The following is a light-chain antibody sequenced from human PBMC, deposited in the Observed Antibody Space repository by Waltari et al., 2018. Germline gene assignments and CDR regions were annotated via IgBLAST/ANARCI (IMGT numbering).Light chain of an antibody. CDR3: QHYVRLPAT. V-gene: IGKV3-20*01. Sequence: IVLTQSPGTLSLSPGERATLSCRARQSVSRSLAWYQQKPGQAPKLLIYGASTRATGIPDRFTGSGSGIDFSLTISSLEPEDFAIYFCQHYVRLPATFGQGTKVEIK. CDR2: GAS. CDR1: QSVSRS. J-gene: IGKJ1*01.